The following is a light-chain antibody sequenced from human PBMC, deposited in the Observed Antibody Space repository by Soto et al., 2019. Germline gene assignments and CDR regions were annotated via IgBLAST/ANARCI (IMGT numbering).Light chain of an antibody. CDR3: TSYTTSSTPHV. Sequence: QSVLTQPDSVSGSPGQTVTISCTGTSTDLRGYKFVSWYRQHPGKAPQLIIYDVSDRPSGISHRFSGSKVGNTASLTISGLQAEDEADYFCTSYTTSSTPHVFGPGTKLTVL. J-gene: IGLJ1*01. CDR1: STDLRGYKF. CDR2: DVS. V-gene: IGLV2-14*03.